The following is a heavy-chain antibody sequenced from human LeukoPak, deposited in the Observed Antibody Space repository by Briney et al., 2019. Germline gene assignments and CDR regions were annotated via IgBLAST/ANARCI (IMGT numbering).Heavy chain of an antibody. Sequence: PGGSLRLSCAASGFTVSSYAMSWVRQALGKGLGWVSAISGSSANTYFADSVKGRFTISRDNSKNTLYLQMNSLRAEDTAVYYCAKVGNSNTRYFDLWGRGTLVTLSS. V-gene: IGHV3-23*01. D-gene: IGHD2-15*01. CDR3: AKVGNSNTRYFDL. CDR1: GFTVSSYA. J-gene: IGHJ2*01. CDR2: ISGSSANT.